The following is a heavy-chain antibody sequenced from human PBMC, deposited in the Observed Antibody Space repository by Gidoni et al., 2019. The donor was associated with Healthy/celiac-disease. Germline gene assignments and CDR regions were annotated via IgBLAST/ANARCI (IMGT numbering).Heavy chain of an antibody. CDR3: AREGGGDIVVVVAATDAFDI. J-gene: IGHJ3*02. V-gene: IGHV3-7*05. D-gene: IGHD2-15*01. Sequence: VQLVESGGGLVQPGGSLRLSCAASGFTFSSYWMSWVRQAPGKGLEWVDNIKIDGSEKYYWDSVKGRFTIARDNAKNSLYLQRNSLRAEDTAVYYCAREGGGDIVVVVAATDAFDIWGQGTMVTVSS. CDR2: IKIDGSEK. CDR1: GFTFSSYW.